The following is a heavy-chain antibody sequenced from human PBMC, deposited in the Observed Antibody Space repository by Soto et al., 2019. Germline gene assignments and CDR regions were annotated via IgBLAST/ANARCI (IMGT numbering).Heavy chain of an antibody. Sequence: EVQLLESGGGLVQPGGSLRLSCAAFGFTFSSYGMSWVRQAPGKGLEWVSGSSGTGGSTYYADSVKDRFTISRDNSKNTLYLQMNSLRAEDTAVYYCASRPPYCTGCRCLVSPLDYWGQGTLVTVSS. D-gene: IGHD2-8*02. CDR3: ASRPPYCTGCRCLVSPLDY. J-gene: IGHJ4*02. CDR2: SSGTGGST. V-gene: IGHV3-23*01. CDR1: GFTFSSYG.